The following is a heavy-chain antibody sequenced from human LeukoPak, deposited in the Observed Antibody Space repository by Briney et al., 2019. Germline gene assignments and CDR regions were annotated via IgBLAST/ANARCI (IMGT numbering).Heavy chain of an antibody. J-gene: IGHJ4*02. CDR2: ISAYNGNT. V-gene: IGHV1-18*01. CDR3: ARPQADSSGYDFDY. CDR1: GYTFTSYG. D-gene: IGHD3-22*01. Sequence: ASVKVSRKASGYTFTSYGISWVRQAPGQGLEWMGWISAYNGNTNYAQKTKCRVTMTTAPSTSTAYMELRSLRSDDTAVYYCARPQADSSGYDFDYWGQGTLVTVSS.